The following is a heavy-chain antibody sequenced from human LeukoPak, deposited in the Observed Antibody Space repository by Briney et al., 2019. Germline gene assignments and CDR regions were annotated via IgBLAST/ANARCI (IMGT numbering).Heavy chain of an antibody. CDR2: VRQDGSET. CDR3: TTSDDSSGTN. J-gene: IGHJ4*02. D-gene: IGHD3-22*01. Sequence: GGSLRLSCAAAGFTFRNFWMSWVRQAPGKGLEWLANVRQDGSETYYLDSVKGRFTISRDNAKNSLYLEMNSLRGEDTAVYYCTTSDDSSGTNWGQGTLVTVSS. CDR1: GFTFRNFW. V-gene: IGHV3-7*01.